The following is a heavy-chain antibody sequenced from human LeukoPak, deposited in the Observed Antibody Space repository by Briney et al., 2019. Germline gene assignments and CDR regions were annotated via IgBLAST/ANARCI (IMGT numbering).Heavy chain of an antibody. J-gene: IGHJ5*02. Sequence: PSETLSLTCAVYGGSFSGYYWSWIRQPPGKGLEWIGEINHSGSTNYNPSLKSRVTISVDTSKNQFSLKLSSVTAADTAVYYCARRGITMVRGKFNPWGQGTLVTVSS. CDR1: GGSFSGYY. D-gene: IGHD3-10*01. CDR3: ARRGITMVRGKFNP. CDR2: INHSGST. V-gene: IGHV4-34*01.